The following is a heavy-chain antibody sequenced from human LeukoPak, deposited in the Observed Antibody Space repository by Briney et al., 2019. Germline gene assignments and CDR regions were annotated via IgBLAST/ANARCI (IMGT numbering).Heavy chain of an antibody. J-gene: IGHJ4*02. Sequence: GGFLRLSCAASGFTVSSNYMSWVRQAPGKGLEWVSAIGGSGGSTYYVDSVKGRFTISRDNSKNTLYLQMNSLRAEDTAVYYCAKKHGDYGDFDYWGQGTLVTVSS. CDR1: GFTVSSNY. V-gene: IGHV3-23*01. CDR3: AKKHGDYGDFDY. CDR2: IGGSGGST. D-gene: IGHD4-17*01.